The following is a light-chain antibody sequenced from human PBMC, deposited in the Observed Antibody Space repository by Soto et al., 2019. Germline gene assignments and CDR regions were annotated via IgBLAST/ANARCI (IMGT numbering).Light chain of an antibody. J-gene: IGLJ1*01. Sequence: SVLTQPRSVSGSPGQSVTFSCTGTSSDVGGYNSVSWYQYHPGKAPKLMIYDVNKRPSGVPDRFSGSKSGNTASLTISGLQAADEADYYCCSYAGSYTYVFGAGTKVTVL. CDR3: CSYAGSYTYV. CDR1: SSDVGGYNS. CDR2: DVN. V-gene: IGLV2-11*01.